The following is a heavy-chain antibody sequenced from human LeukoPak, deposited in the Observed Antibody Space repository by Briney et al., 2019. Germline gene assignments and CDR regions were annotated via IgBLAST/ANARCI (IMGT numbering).Heavy chain of an antibody. D-gene: IGHD1-14*01. Sequence: PGGSLRLSCAASGFTFSSYWMSWVRQAPGKGLEWVANIKQDGSEKYYVESVQGRFTISRDNAKKSLYLQMNSLRAEDTAVYYCARDIRACDYWGQGTRVTVSS. V-gene: IGHV3-7*03. CDR3: ARDIRACDY. CDR1: GFTFSSYW. CDR2: IKQDGSEK. J-gene: IGHJ4*02.